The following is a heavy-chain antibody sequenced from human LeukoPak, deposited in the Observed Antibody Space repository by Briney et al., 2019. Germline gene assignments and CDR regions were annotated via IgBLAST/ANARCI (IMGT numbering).Heavy chain of an antibody. V-gene: IGHV1-69*13. D-gene: IGHD3-10*01. CDR1: GGTFSSYA. Sequence: SVKVSCKASGGTFSSYAISWVRQAPGQGLEWMGGIIPIFGTANYAQKFQGRVTITADESTSTAHMELSSLRSEDTAVYYCAREQSITMVRGVFDYWGQGTLVTVSS. CDR2: IIPIFGTA. CDR3: AREQSITMVRGVFDY. J-gene: IGHJ4*02.